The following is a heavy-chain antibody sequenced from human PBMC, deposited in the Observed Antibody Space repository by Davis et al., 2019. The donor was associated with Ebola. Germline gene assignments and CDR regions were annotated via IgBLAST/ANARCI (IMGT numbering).Heavy chain of an antibody. Sequence: HTGGSLRLSCAASGFTFSSYWMHWVRQAPGKGLVWVSRINSDGSSTSYADSVKGRFTISRDNAKNTLYLQMNSLKTEDTAVYYCTRDARRVRIYGMDVWGQGTTVTVSS. CDR2: INSDGSST. CDR1: GFTFSSYW. CDR3: TRDARRVRIYGMDV. V-gene: IGHV3-74*01. J-gene: IGHJ6*02. D-gene: IGHD2-15*01.